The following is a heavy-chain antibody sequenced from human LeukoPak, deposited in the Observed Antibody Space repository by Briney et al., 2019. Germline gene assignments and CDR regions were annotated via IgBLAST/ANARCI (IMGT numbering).Heavy chain of an antibody. CDR1: GGSISSSNW. CDR3: ARGAYNWNSYYFDY. D-gene: IGHD1-7*01. CDR2: IYHSGST. V-gene: IGHV4-4*02. J-gene: IGHJ4*02. Sequence: SETLSLTCAVSGGSISSSNWWSWVRQPPGKGLEWIGEIYHSGSTNYNPSLKSRVTISVDKSKNQFSLKLSSVTAADTAVYYCARGAYNWNSYYFDYWGQGTLVTVSS.